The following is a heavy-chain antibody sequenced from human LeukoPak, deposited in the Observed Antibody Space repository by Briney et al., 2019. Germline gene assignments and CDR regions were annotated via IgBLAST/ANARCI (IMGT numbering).Heavy chain of an antibody. D-gene: IGHD2-2*01. CDR2: ISYDGSNK. CDR3: AKESLGYCSSTSCSVESFDY. Sequence: GGSLRLSCAASGFTFSSYGMHWVRQAPGKGLEWVAVISYDGSNKYYADSVKGRFTISRDNSKNTLYLQMNSLRAEDTAVYYCAKESLGYCSSTSCSVESFDYWGQGTLVTVSS. J-gene: IGHJ4*02. CDR1: GFTFSSYG. V-gene: IGHV3-30*18.